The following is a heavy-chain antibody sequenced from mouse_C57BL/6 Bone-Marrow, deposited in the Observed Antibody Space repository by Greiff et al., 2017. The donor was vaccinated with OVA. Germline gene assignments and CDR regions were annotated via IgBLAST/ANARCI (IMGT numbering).Heavy chain of an antibody. J-gene: IGHJ2*01. CDR2: INPSSGYT. D-gene: IGHD1-1*01. Sequence: VHLVESGAELAKPGASVKLSCKASGYTFTSYWMHWVKQRPGQGLEWIGYINPSSGYTKYNQKFKDKATLTADKSSSTAYMQLSSLTYEDSAVYYCARSGRVAGYYFDYWGQGTTLTVSS. V-gene: IGHV1-7*01. CDR1: GYTFTSYW. CDR3: ARSGRVAGYYFDY.